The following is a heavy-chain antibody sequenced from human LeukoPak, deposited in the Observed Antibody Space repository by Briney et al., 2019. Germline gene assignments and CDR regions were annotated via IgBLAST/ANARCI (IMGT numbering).Heavy chain of an antibody. Sequence: SVKVSCKASGGTFSSYAISWVRQAPGQGLEWMGGIIPIFGTANYAQKFQGRVTITTDESTSTAYMELSSLRSEDTAVYYCARSYSGSPNNYYYYMDVWGKGTTVTVSS. CDR1: GGTFSSYA. V-gene: IGHV1-69*05. D-gene: IGHD1-26*01. J-gene: IGHJ6*03. CDR3: ARSYSGSPNNYYYYMDV. CDR2: IIPIFGTA.